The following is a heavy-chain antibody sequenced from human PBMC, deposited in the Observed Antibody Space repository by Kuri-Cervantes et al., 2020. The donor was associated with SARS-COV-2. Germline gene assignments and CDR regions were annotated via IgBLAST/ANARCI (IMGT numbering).Heavy chain of an antibody. J-gene: IGHJ6*02. CDR3: ARVMDIVATMGVLANYGMGV. D-gene: IGHD5-12*01. V-gene: IGHV3-48*03. Sequence: GGSLRLSCAASGFTFSSYEMNWVRQAPGKGLEWVSYISSSGSTMYYADSVKGRFTISRDNAKNSLYLQMNSLRAEDTAVYYCARVMDIVATMGVLANYGMGVWGQGTTVTVSS. CDR1: GFTFSSYE. CDR2: ISSSGSTM.